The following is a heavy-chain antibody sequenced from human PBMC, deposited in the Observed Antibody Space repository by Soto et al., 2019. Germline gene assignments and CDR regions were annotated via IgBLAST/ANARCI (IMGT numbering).Heavy chain of an antibody. CDR2: ISYDGSNK. Sequence: GSLRLSCAASVFTFSSYGMHWVRQAPGKGLEWVAVISYDGSNKYYADSVKGRFTISRDNSKNTLYLQMNSLRAEDTAVYYCAKHYDYVWGSPWGQGTLVTVSS. CDR1: VFTFSSYG. V-gene: IGHV3-30*18. CDR3: AKHYDYVWGSP. J-gene: IGHJ5*02. D-gene: IGHD3-16*01.